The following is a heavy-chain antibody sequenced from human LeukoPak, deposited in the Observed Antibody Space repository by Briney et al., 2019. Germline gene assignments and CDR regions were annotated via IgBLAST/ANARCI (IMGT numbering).Heavy chain of an antibody. CDR2: VIAIFGRV. D-gene: IGHD3-22*01. Sequence: GASVTVSCKASRGTFSSYGISWVRQAPGQGLEWMGGVIAIFGRVKYGQKFQGRATITTDESTSTAYMELSSLTSEDTGVYYCARGELGDSSGFSFFDYWGQGTLVTVSS. CDR1: RGTFSSYG. J-gene: IGHJ4*02. CDR3: ARGELGDSSGFSFFDY. V-gene: IGHV1-69*05.